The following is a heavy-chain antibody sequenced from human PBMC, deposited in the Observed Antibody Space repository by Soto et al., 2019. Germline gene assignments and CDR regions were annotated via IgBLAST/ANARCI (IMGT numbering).Heavy chain of an antibody. CDR2: MNPNSGNT. Sequence: HVQLVQSGAEVKNPGASVKVSCKASGYTFTSYDINWVRQATGQGLEWMGWMNPNSGNTGYAQKFQGRVTMTSNTSISTAYMELSSLRSEHTAVYYCARSPHSPVTTKLGYWGQGALVTVSS. J-gene: IGHJ4*02. CDR1: GYTFTSYD. D-gene: IGHD4-17*01. CDR3: ARSPHSPVTTKLGY. V-gene: IGHV1-8*01.